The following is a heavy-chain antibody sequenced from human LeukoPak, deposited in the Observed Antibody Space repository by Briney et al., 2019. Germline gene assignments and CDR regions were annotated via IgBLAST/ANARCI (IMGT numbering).Heavy chain of an antibody. Sequence: SETLSLTGTVSGGSISNYCWSWIRQPPGKGLEWIGFIYYSGTTHYNPSLKSRVTMSVATSNNQFSLRLSSVTAADTAIYYCARHSGASPHYFDYWGQGALVTVSS. CDR1: GGSISNYC. CDR3: ARHSGASPHYFDY. V-gene: IGHV4-59*08. CDR2: IYYSGTT. D-gene: IGHD1-26*01. J-gene: IGHJ4*02.